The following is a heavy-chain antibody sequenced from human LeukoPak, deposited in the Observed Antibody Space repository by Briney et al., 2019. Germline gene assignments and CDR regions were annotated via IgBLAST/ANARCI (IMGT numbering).Heavy chain of an antibody. CDR1: GFTFSSYA. D-gene: IGHD6-13*01. V-gene: IGHV3-23*01. J-gene: IGHJ4*02. Sequence: GGSLRLSCAASGFTFSSYAMSWVRQAPGRGLEWVSAISGSGGSTYYADSVKGRFTISRDNSKNTLYLQMNSLRAEDTAVYYCARYSSSWYSPFDYWGQGTLVTVSS. CDR2: ISGSGGST. CDR3: ARYSSSWYSPFDY.